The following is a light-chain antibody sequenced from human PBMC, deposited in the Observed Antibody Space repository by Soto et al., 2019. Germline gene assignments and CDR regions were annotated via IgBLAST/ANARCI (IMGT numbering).Light chain of an antibody. CDR2: DVS. Sequence: QSALTQPASVSGSPGQSLTISCTGTSSDVGGYNYVSWYQQHPGKAPKLMIYDVSNRPSGVSNRFSGSKSGNTASLTISGLQAEDEADYSCSSYTSSSTRVFGGGTKLTVL. CDR1: SSDVGGYNY. J-gene: IGLJ2*01. V-gene: IGLV2-14*01. CDR3: SSYTSSSTRV.